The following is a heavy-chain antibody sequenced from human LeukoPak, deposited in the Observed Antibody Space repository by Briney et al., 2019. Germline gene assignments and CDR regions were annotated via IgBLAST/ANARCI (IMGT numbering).Heavy chain of an antibody. D-gene: IGHD3-10*01. CDR3: ARPGITAFDT. Sequence: GGSLRLSCAASGFTFSSSAVSWVRQAPGKGLEWVSAISASGGSSYYADSVKGRFTISRDNSKNTLYLQMNSLRAEDTAVYHCARPGITAFDTWGQGTMVTVSS. J-gene: IGHJ3*02. CDR1: GFTFSSSA. CDR2: ISASGGSS. V-gene: IGHV3-23*01.